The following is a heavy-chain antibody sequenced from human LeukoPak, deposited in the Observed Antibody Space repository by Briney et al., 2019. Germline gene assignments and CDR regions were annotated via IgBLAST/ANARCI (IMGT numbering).Heavy chain of an antibody. J-gene: IGHJ4*02. CDR1: GFTFKSYD. CDR2: INTAGDT. Sequence: GGSLRLSCAASGFTFKSYDMHWVRQAAGEGPEWVSAINTAGDTYYQGSVKGRFTISRENAKNSLYLQMNSLRAGDTAVYYCASGGRGSSWFGDWGQGTLVTVSS. V-gene: IGHV3-13*01. CDR3: ASGGRGSSWFGD. D-gene: IGHD6-13*01.